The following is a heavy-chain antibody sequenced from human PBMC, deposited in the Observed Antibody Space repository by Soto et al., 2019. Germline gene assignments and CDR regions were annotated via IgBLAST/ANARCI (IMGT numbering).Heavy chain of an antibody. CDR3: ARHRYYYDSSGYYFDY. J-gene: IGHJ4*02. Sequence: QLQLQESGPGLVKPSETLSLTCTVSGGSISSSSYYWGWIRQPPGKGLEWIGSIYYSGSTYYNPSLKSRVTISVDTSKNQFSLKLSSVTAADTAVYYCARHRYYYDSSGYYFDYWGQGTLVTVSS. D-gene: IGHD3-22*01. CDR1: GGSISSSSYY. CDR2: IYYSGST. V-gene: IGHV4-39*01.